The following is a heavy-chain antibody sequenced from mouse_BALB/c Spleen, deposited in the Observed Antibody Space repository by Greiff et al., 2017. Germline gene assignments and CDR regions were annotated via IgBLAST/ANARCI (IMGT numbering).Heavy chain of an antibody. D-gene: IGHD2-4*01. CDR1: GYSITSGYY. CDR3: ARGGMITTTTTTTLFDY. CDR2: ISYDGSN. J-gene: IGHJ2*01. V-gene: IGHV3-6*02. Sequence: ESGPGLVKPSQSLSLTCSVTGYSITSGYYWNWIRQFPGNKLEWMGYISYDGSNNYNPSLKNRISITRDTSKNQFFLKLNSVTTEDTATYYCARGGMITTTTTTTLFDYWGQGTTLTVSS.